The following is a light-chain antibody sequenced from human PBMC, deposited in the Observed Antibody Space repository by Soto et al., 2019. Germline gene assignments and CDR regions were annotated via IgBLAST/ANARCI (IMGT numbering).Light chain of an antibody. CDR1: QTVRNHY. V-gene: IGKV3-20*01. CDR3: QQFSSYPLT. Sequence: EIVLTQSPGTLSLSPGERATLSCRASQTVRNHYLAWYQQKPGQAPRLLIYDASSRATGIPDRFSGGGSGTDFTLTISRLEPEDFAVYYCQQFSSYPLTFGGGTKVDIK. J-gene: IGKJ4*01. CDR2: DAS.